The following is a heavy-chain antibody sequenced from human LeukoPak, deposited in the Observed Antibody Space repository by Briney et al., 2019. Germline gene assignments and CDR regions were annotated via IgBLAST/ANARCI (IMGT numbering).Heavy chain of an antibody. D-gene: IGHD1-14*01. CDR3: ARERRTASFDY. J-gene: IGHJ4*02. CDR1: GGSISSYY. Sequence: PSETLSLTCTVSGGSISSYYWSWIRQPPGKGLEWIGYIYYSGSTNYNPSLKSRVTISVDTSKNQFSLKLSSVTAADTAVYYCARERRTASFDYWGQGTLVTVSS. CDR2: IYYSGST. V-gene: IGHV4-59*01.